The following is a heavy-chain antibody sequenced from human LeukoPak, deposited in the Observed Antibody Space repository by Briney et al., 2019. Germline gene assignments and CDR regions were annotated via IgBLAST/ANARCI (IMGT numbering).Heavy chain of an antibody. Sequence: GGSLRLSCSASGFTFSSYAMHWVRQAPGKGLEYVSAISSNGGSTYYADSVKGRFTISRDNSKNTLYLRMSSLRAEDTAVYYCVKEYYDSSGYYLDYWGQGTLVTVSS. CDR1: GFTFSSYA. D-gene: IGHD3-22*01. CDR2: ISSNGGST. J-gene: IGHJ4*02. CDR3: VKEYYDSSGYYLDY. V-gene: IGHV3-64D*09.